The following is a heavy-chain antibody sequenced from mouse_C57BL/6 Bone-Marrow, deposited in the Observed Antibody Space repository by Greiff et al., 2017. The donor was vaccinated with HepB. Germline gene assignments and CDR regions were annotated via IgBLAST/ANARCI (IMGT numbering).Heavy chain of an antibody. CDR2: IYPRSGNT. V-gene: IGHV1-81*01. J-gene: IGHJ1*03. Sequence: QVQLQQSGAELARPGASVKLSCKASGYTFTSYGISWVKQRTGQGLEWIGEIYPRSGNTYYNEKFKGKATLTADKSSSTAYMELRSLTSEDSAVYFCARILYYYGSNLWYFDVWGTGTTVTVSS. CDR1: GYTFTSYG. CDR3: ARILYYYGSNLWYFDV. D-gene: IGHD1-1*01.